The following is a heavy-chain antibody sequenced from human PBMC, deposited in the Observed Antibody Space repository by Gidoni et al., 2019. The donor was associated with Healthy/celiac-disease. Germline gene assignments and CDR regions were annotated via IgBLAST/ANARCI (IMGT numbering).Heavy chain of an antibody. J-gene: IGHJ3*02. CDR1: GFTFSSYS. Sequence: EVQLVESGGGLVKPGGSLRLSCAASGFTFSSYSMNWVRQAPGKGLEWVSSISSSSSYIYYADSVKGRFTISRDNAKNSLYLQMNSLRAEDTAVYYCARDPSTYYYDSSGIDIGGPYAFDIWGQGTMVTVSS. D-gene: IGHD3-22*01. CDR3: ARDPSTYYYDSSGIDIGGPYAFDI. CDR2: ISSSSSYI. V-gene: IGHV3-21*01.